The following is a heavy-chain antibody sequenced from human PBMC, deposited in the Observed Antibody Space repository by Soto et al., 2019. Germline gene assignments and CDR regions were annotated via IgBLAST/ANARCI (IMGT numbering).Heavy chain of an antibody. CDR1: GFTFSSYA. CDR2: ISSNGGST. V-gene: IGHV3-64*01. Sequence: EVQLVESGGGLVQPGGSLRLSCAASGFTFSSYAMHWVRQAPGKGLEYVSAISSNGGSTYYANSVKGRFTISRDNSKNTLYLQMGSLRAEDIAVYYCARGPGYYFAYWGQGPLVTVSS. CDR3: ARGPGYYFAY. J-gene: IGHJ4*02.